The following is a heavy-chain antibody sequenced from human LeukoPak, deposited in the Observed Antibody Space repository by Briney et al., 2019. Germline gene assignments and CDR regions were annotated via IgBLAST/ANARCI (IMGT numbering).Heavy chain of an antibody. CDR3: ARVAKERVGGVYYFDY. J-gene: IGHJ4*02. D-gene: IGHD1-1*01. Sequence: GGFLRLSCAASGFTFSDYDMHWVRQATGKGLEWVSAIGTAGDTYYTGSVKGRFTISRENAKNSLYLQMNSLRAGDTAVYYCARVAKERVGGVYYFDYWGQGTLVTVSS. V-gene: IGHV3-13*01. CDR1: GFTFSDYD. CDR2: IGTAGDT.